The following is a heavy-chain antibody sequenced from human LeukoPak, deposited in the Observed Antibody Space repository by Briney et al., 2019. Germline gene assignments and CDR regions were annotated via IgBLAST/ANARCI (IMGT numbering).Heavy chain of an antibody. CDR2: ISYDGSNK. Sequence: PGGSLRLSCAASGFTFSSYAMHWVRQAPGKGLEWVAVISYDGSNKYYADSVKGRFTISRDNSKNTLYLQMNSLRAEDTAVYYCAKVPIFGVVTHYFDYWGQGTLVAVSS. D-gene: IGHD3-3*01. CDR3: AKVPIFGVVTHYFDY. CDR1: GFTFSSYA. V-gene: IGHV3-30-3*01. J-gene: IGHJ4*02.